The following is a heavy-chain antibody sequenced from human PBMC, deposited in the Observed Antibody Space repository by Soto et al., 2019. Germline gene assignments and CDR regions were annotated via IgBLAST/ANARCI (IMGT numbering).Heavy chain of an antibody. CDR2: INPSDVST. Sequence: QVQLVQSGAEVKKPGASVKDSCKASGYTFTNYYILWVRQAPGQGLEWMGVINPSDVSTSYAQRFQGRVTMTRDTSTSTVYMELSSLRSEDTAVYYCARDPDFWGQGTLVTVSS. J-gene: IGHJ4*02. CDR1: GYTFTNYY. CDR3: ARDPDF. V-gene: IGHV1-46*01.